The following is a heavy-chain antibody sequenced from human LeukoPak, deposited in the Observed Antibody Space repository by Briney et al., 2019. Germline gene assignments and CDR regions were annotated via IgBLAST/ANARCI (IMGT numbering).Heavy chain of an antibody. V-gene: IGHV3-7*01. CDR3: ARELGSYYSSYYGMDV. CDR2: IKQDGSEK. D-gene: IGHD1-26*01. J-gene: IGHJ6*02. Sequence: GGSLRLSCAASGFTFSSYGMHWVRQAPGKGLEWVANIKQDGSEKYYVDSVKGRFTISRDNAKNSLYLQMNSLRAEDTAVYYCARELGSYYSSYYGMDVWGQGTTVTVSS. CDR1: GFTFSSYG.